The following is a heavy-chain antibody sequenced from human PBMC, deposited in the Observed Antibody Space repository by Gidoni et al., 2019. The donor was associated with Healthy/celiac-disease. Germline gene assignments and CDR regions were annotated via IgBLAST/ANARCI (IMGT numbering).Heavy chain of an antibody. CDR1: GFTLDDYA. J-gene: IGHJ4*02. V-gene: IGHV3-9*01. CDR2: ISWNSGSI. Sequence: EVQLVESGGGLVQPGRSLRLSCAASGFTLDDYAMHWVRQAPGKGLEWVSGISWNSGSIGYADSVKGRFTISRDNAKNSLYLQMNSLRAEDTALYYCALERYSSGWYYFDYWGQGTLVTVSS. D-gene: IGHD6-19*01. CDR3: ALERYSSGWYYFDY.